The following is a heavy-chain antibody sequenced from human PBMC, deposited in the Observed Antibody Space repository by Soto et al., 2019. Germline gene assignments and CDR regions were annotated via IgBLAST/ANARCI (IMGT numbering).Heavy chain of an antibody. Sequence: QVQLVESGGGVVQPGRSLRLSCAASGFTFSSYAMHWVRQAPGKGLEWVAVISYDGSNKYYADSVKGRFTISRDNSKNTLYLQMNSLRAEDTAVYYCARAPNRELLGYWGQGTLVTVSS. D-gene: IGHD1-26*01. CDR2: ISYDGSNK. V-gene: IGHV3-30-3*01. CDR3: ARAPNRELLGY. J-gene: IGHJ4*02. CDR1: GFTFSSYA.